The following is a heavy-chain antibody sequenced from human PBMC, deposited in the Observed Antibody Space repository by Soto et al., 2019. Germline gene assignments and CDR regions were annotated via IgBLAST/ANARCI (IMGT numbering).Heavy chain of an antibody. J-gene: IGHJ4*02. CDR3: ARGLNTAAALDY. CDR2: IYHGGST. D-gene: IGHD6-13*01. Sequence: QLQLQESGSGLVKPSQTLSLTCAVSGGSISSGGYSWSWIRQPPGKGLEWIGYIYHGGSTCYNPSLTSRVTISVDRSKNQFSLKLSSVTAADTAVYYCARGLNTAAALDYWGQGTLVTVSS. CDR1: GGSISSGGYS. V-gene: IGHV4-30-2*01.